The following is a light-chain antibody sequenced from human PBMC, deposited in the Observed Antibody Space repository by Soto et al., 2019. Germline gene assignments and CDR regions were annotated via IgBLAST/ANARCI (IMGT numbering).Light chain of an antibody. V-gene: IGKV3-15*01. CDR1: QRVGSA. Sequence: EIVMTQSPATLSVSPGETATLSCRASQRVGSAVAWYQHKPGQAHRLLIVGASLRATGVPGRFSGGGSGTEFTLSISSLQSEDFAVYYCQQYKNWPPLTFGGGTTVESK. J-gene: IGKJ4*01. CDR2: GAS. CDR3: QQYKNWPPLT.